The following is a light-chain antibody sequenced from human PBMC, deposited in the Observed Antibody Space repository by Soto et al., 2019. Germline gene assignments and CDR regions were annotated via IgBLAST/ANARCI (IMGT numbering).Light chain of an antibody. Sequence: QSALTQPPSASGSPGQSVTISCTGTSSDVGGYNFVSWYQHHPGKAPKLMIYEVSKRPSGVPDRFSGSKSGNTASLTVSGLPAEDEADYYCSSYSGNYIVLLGGGTKLTVL. CDR3: SSYSGNYIVL. CDR1: SSDVGGYNF. V-gene: IGLV2-8*01. CDR2: EVS. J-gene: IGLJ2*01.